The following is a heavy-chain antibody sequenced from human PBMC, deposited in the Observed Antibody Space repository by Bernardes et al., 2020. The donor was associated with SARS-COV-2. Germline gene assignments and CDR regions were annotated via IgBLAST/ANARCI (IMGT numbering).Heavy chain of an antibody. J-gene: IGHJ4*02. D-gene: IGHD2-15*01. CDR3: AKDSRSGGSCPTDY. V-gene: IGHV3-30*18. CDR1: GFTFRSYG. CDR2: ISDDGNRI. Sequence: GGSLRLSCVASGFTFRSYGMHWVRQAPGKGLEWAAFISDDGNRIFYADSVRGRFTISRDDSKNTLHLQMDSLRTDDTAVYYCAKDSRSGGSCPTDYWGQGTLVTVSS.